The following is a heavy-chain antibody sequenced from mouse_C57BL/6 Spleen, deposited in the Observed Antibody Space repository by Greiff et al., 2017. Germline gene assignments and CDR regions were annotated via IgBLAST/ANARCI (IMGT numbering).Heavy chain of an antibody. V-gene: IGHV14-4*01. Sequence: VQLQQSGAELVRPGASVKLSCTASGFNIKVDYMHWVKQRPEQGLEWIGWIDPENGDTEYASKFQGKATITADTSSNTAYLQLSSLTSEDTAVYYCTLGDDGAWFAYWGQGTLVTVSA. CDR3: TLGDDGAWFAY. D-gene: IGHD2-12*01. CDR2: IDPENGDT. CDR1: GFNIKVDY. J-gene: IGHJ3*01.